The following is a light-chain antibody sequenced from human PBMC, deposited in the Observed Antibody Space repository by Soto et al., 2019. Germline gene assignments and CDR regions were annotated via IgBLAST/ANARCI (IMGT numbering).Light chain of an antibody. CDR2: GAT. CDR1: QSVGSSY. J-gene: IGKJ5*01. CDR3: QQYNYLIT. Sequence: EIVLTQSPGTLSLSPGESTTLSCRASQSVGSSYLAWYQHKPGQATRLLIYGATSRATGIPDRFSGSWSGTDFTLTISRQEPEDFAVYFGQQYNYLITFGQGTRLEIK. V-gene: IGKV3-20*01.